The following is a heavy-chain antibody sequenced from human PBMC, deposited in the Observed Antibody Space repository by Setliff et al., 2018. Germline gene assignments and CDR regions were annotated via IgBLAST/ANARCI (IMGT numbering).Heavy chain of an antibody. CDR1: GFTFSSYA. D-gene: IGHD4-4*01. J-gene: IGHJ4*02. CDR2: ISGSGGST. CDR3: AKDTGYYFDY. V-gene: IGHV3-23*01. Sequence: GGSLRLSCAASGFTFSSYAMSWVRQAPGKGLEWVSAISGSGGSTYYADSVKGRFTISRDNSKNTLYPQMNSLRGEDTAVYYCAKDTGYYFDYWGQGTLVTVSS.